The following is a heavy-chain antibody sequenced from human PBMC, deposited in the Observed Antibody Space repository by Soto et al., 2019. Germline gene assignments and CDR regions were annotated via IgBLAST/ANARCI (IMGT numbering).Heavy chain of an antibody. V-gene: IGHV1-2*02. CDR3: TREANYCSSTNCHIDY. J-gene: IGHJ4*02. CDR1: GYTFTGYY. D-gene: IGHD2-2*01. CDR2: INPNSSDT. Sequence: ASVKVSCKTSGYTFTGYYTHCVLQTPLQWLEWMGCINPNSSDTHYAQKFQGRVTMTRDMSISTAYLELSRLRSDDTAMYYCTREANYCSSTNCHIDYWGQGTLVTVSS.